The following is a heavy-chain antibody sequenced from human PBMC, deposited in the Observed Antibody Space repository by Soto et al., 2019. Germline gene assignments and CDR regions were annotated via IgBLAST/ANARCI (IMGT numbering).Heavy chain of an antibody. Sequence: ETLSVTGSVSVGSINSSSYFWGWFLQPPGKGLEWIGSIYYIGSTYCSPSLRSRVTISVDTSKNQFSLKLSSVTAADTAVFYCARHYSSGSRNWFDPWGQGTLVTVSS. J-gene: IGHJ5*02. CDR1: VGSINSSSYF. CDR2: IYYIGST. CDR3: ARHYSSGSRNWFDP. V-gene: IGHV4-39*01. D-gene: IGHD6-19*01.